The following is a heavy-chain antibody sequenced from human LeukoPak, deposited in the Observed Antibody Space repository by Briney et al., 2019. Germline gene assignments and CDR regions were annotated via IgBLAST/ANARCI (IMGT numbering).Heavy chain of an antibody. V-gene: IGHV3-30*18. CDR2: ISYDGSIK. CDR3: AKKRSSGWYYYGMDV. D-gene: IGHD6-19*01. Sequence: GRSLRLSCAASGFTFSSYGMHWVRQAPGKGLEWVAVISYDGSIKYYADSVKGRFTISRDNSKNTLYLQMNSLRAEDTAVYYCAKKRSSGWYYYGMDVWGQGTTVTVSS. CDR1: GFTFSSYG. J-gene: IGHJ6*02.